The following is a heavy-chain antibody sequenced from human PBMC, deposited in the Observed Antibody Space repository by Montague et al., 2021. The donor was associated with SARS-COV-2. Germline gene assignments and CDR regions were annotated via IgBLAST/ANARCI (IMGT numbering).Heavy chain of an antibody. CDR3: ARLVWFGELSSENWFDP. Sequence: SETLSLTCTVSGGSISSSSNYWGWIRQPPGKGLEWIGSIYYSGSTYYNSSLKSRVTISVDTSKNQFSLKLNSVTAEDTAVYYCARLVWFGELSSENWFDPWGQGTLVTVSS. D-gene: IGHD3-10*01. J-gene: IGHJ5*02. V-gene: IGHV4-39*01. CDR2: IYYSGST. CDR1: GGSISSSSNY.